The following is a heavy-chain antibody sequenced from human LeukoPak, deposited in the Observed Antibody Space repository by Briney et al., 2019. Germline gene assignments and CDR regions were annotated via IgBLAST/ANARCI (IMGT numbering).Heavy chain of an antibody. V-gene: IGHV4-4*02. CDR3: ARPLADSSGWYGGNFDI. CDR2: IYHSGST. CDR1: GGSISSSNW. D-gene: IGHD6-19*01. Sequence: SGTLSLTCAVSGGSISSSNWWSWVRQPPGQGLEWIGEIYHSGSTNYNPSLKSRVTISVDKSKNQFSLKLSSVTAADTAVYYCARPLADSSGWYGGNFDIWGQGTMVTVSS. J-gene: IGHJ3*02.